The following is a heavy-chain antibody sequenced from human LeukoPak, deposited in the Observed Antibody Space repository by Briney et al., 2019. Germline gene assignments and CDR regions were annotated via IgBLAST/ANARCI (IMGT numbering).Heavy chain of an antibody. CDR1: GFTFSSYA. Sequence: GGSLRLSCAASGFTFSSYAMSWVRQAPGKGLEWVSAISGSAGGGSTYYADSVKGRFTVSRDNSKNTLYLQMNSLRAEDTALYYCATRSDGFPYWGQGTLVTVSS. V-gene: IGHV3-23*01. J-gene: IGHJ4*02. CDR2: ISGSAGGGST. CDR3: ATRSDGFPY. D-gene: IGHD2-15*01.